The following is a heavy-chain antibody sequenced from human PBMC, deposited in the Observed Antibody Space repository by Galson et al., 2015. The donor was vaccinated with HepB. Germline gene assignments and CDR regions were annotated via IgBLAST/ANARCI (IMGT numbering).Heavy chain of an antibody. J-gene: IGHJ4*02. CDR3: VSDPFLAAAGSGY. V-gene: IGHV3-21*01. Sequence: SLRLSCAASGFTFSDYTMNWVRQAPGKGLEWVSSISRTSSRKYYADSVKGRFTISRDNTKNSLYLQMSSLRADDTAIYYCVSDPFLAAAGSGYWGQGILVTVSS. D-gene: IGHD6-13*01. CDR2: ISRTSSRK. CDR1: GFTFSDYT.